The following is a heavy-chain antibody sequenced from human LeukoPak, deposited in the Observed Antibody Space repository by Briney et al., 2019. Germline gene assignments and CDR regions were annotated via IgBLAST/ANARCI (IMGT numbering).Heavy chain of an antibody. D-gene: IGHD4-11*01. CDR3: ARGLLTTGIEP. CDR2: IYYSGST. Sequence: SETLSLTCTVSGGSISSYHWSWIRQPPGKGLEWIGYIYYSGSTNYNPSLKSRVTISVDTSKNQFSLKLSSVTAADTAVYYCARGLLTTGIEPWGQGTLVTVSS. CDR1: GGSISSYH. V-gene: IGHV4-59*01. J-gene: IGHJ5*02.